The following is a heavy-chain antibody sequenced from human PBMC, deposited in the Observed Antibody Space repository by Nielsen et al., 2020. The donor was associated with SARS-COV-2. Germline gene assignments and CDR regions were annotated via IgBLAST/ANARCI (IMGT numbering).Heavy chain of an antibody. D-gene: IGHD4-23*01. CDR1: GYTFTSYA. Sequence: SVKVSCKASGYTFTSYAMHWVRQAPGQRLEWIGWIVVGSGNTNYAQKFQERVTITRDMSTSTAYMELSSLRSEDAAVYYCAAVSFPSPLGYGGNSGGAAFDIWGQGKMVTVSS. CDR3: AAVSFPSPLGYGGNSGGAAFDI. J-gene: IGHJ3*02. V-gene: IGHV1-58*02. CDR2: IVVGSGNT.